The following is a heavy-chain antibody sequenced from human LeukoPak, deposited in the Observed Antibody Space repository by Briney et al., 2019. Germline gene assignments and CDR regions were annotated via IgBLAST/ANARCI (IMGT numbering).Heavy chain of an antibody. J-gene: IGHJ5*02. D-gene: IGHD3-3*01. Sequence: PSETLSLTCTVSGASIIRGDYYWSWIRQPAGKGLEWIVRVYATGNTNYNPSLRRRVTISLDTSKNQFSLKLGSVTVADTAVYFCARDRQYYTDSGTDAWGQGILVSVSS. V-gene: IGHV4-61*02. CDR2: VYATGNT. CDR1: GASIIRGDYY. CDR3: ARDRQYYTDSGTDA.